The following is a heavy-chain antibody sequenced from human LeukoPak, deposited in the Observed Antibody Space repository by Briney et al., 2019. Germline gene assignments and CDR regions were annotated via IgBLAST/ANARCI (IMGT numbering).Heavy chain of an antibody. CDR2: INPNSGGT. V-gene: IGHV1-2*02. D-gene: IGHD1-14*01. J-gene: IGHJ6*03. CDR1: GYTFTGYY. CDR3: AKGNRPGSYMDV. Sequence: ASVKLSCKASGYTFTGYYMHWVRQAPGQGLEWMGWINPNSGGTNYAQKFKGRVTMTRDTSISTAYMELNRLRSDDTAVYYCAKGNRPGSYMDVWGKGTTVTVSS.